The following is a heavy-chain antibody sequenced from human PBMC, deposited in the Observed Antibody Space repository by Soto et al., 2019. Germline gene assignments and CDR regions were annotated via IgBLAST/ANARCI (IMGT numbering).Heavy chain of an antibody. J-gene: IGHJ4*02. CDR1: GFTFSSYG. V-gene: IGHV3-30*18. CDR3: AKDAGGSGDPLSY. CDR2: ISYDGSNK. D-gene: IGHD3-10*01. Sequence: QVQLVESGGGVVQPGRSLRLSCAASGFTFSSYGMHWVRQAPGKGLEWVAVISYDGSNKYYADSVKGRFTISRDNSKNTLYLQMNSLRAEDTAVYYCAKDAGGSGDPLSYWGQGTLVTVSS.